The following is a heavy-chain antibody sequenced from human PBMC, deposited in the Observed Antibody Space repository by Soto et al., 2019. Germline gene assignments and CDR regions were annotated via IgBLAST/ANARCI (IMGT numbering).Heavy chain of an antibody. V-gene: IGHV1-18*01. Sequence: ASVKVSCKASGYTFTSYGISWVRQAPGQGLEWMGWISAYNGNTNYAQKLQGRVTMTTDTSTSTAYMELRSLRSDDTAVYYCARSSQSSWPLLFDDWGKGTLVTVSS. D-gene: IGHD6-13*01. CDR3: ARSSQSSWPLLFDD. CDR2: ISAYNGNT. CDR1: GYTFTSYG. J-gene: IGHJ4*02.